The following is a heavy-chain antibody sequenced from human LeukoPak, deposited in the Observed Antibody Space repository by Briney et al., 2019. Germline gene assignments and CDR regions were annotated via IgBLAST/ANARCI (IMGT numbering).Heavy chain of an antibody. D-gene: IGHD5-12*01. V-gene: IGHV3-48*04. Sequence: GGSLRLSCAASGFTFSSYSMNWVRQAPGKRLEWVSFISSSSTTIYYADSVKGRFTISRDNAKNSLYLQMNSLRAEDTAVYYCARAPSGYPYYYYYYMDVWGKGTTVTVSS. J-gene: IGHJ6*03. CDR3: ARAPSGYPYYYYYYMDV. CDR1: GFTFSSYS. CDR2: ISSSSTTI.